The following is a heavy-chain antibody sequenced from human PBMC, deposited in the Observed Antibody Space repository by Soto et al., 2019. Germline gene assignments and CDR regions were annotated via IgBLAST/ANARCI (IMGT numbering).Heavy chain of an antibody. CDR1: GFTFSDFA. V-gene: IGHV3-23*01. D-gene: IGHD3-10*01. CDR3: AAPRDEYGSGVSWFTYGMDI. J-gene: IGHJ6*02. CDR2: LDGAGGST. Sequence: PGGSLRLSCSASGFTFSDFAMTWVRHVPGRGLEWVASLDGAGGSTYYAESVRGQFSISRDNSQNTLFLQMKRLTVDDTAIYYCAAPRDEYGSGVSWFTYGMDIWGQGTTVTVSS.